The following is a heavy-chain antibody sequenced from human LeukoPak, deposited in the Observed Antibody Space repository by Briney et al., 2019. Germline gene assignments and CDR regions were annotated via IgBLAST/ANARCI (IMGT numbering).Heavy chain of an antibody. V-gene: IGHV1-69*13. CDR1: GGTFSSYA. D-gene: IGHD4-17*01. CDR2: IIPIFGTA. Sequence: ASVKVSCKASGGTFSSYAISWVRQATGQGLEWMGGIIPIFGTANYAQKFQGRVTITADESTSTAYMELSSLRSEDTAVYYCARAPHDYGDYEYYFDYWGQGTLVTVSS. J-gene: IGHJ4*02. CDR3: ARAPHDYGDYEYYFDY.